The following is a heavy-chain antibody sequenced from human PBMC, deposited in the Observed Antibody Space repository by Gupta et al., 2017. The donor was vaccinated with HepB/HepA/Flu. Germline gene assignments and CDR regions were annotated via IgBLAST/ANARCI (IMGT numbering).Heavy chain of an antibody. CDR2: ISQSGNT. V-gene: IGHV4-34*01. J-gene: IGHJ4*02. CDR3: ARGVDY. Sequence: QVHLRQWGAGLLKPSETLSLTCAVYDGSSSGYYWTWFRQTPGKGLEWIGEISQSGNTNYNPSLKSRVTISVDTSKSQFSLRMTSVSAADTAIYYCARGVDYWGQGTRVIGSS. CDR1: DGSSSGYY.